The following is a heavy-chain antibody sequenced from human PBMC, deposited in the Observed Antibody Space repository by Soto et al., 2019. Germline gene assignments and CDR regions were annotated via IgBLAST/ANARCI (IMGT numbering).Heavy chain of an antibody. CDR2: FYHSGST. V-gene: IGHV4-38-2*02. CDR3: AREARGVISGMDV. D-gene: IGHD3-10*01. CDR1: GYSISNAFY. J-gene: IGHJ6*02. Sequence: SETLSLTCAVSGYSISNAFYCAWFRQPPGKGLERIATFYHSGSTYYNPSLKSRVTISVDTSKRQFSLKLSSVTAADTAVYYCAREARGVISGMDVWGQGTTVTVSS.